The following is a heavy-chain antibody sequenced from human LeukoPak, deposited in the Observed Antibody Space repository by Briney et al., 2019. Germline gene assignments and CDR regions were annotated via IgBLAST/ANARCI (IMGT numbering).Heavy chain of an antibody. V-gene: IGHV3-33*01. CDR3: AREGYYGSGSPPSLYFDY. Sequence: PGGSLRLSCAASGFTFSSYGMHWVRQAPGKGPEWVAVIWYDGSNKYYADSVKGRFTISRDNSRSTLYLQMNSLRPEDTAIYYCAREGYYGSGSPPSLYFDYWGQGTLVTVSS. J-gene: IGHJ4*02. CDR2: IWYDGSNK. CDR1: GFTFSSYG. D-gene: IGHD3-10*01.